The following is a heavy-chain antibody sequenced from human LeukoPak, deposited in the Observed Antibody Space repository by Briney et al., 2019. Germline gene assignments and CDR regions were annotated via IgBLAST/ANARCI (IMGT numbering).Heavy chain of an antibody. CDR1: GGSFGGYY. CDR3: ARGRVEMATIFRPRTYFDY. J-gene: IGHJ4*02. D-gene: IGHD5-24*01. CDR2: INHSGST. Sequence: SETLSLTCAAYGGSFGGYYWSWIRQPPGKGLEWIGEINHSGSTNYNPSLKSRVTISVDTSKNQFSLKLSSVTAADTAVYYCARGRVEMATIFRPRTYFDYWGQGTLVTVSS. V-gene: IGHV4-34*01.